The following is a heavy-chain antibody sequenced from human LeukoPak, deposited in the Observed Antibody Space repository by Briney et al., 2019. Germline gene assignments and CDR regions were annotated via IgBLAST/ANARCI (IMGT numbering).Heavy chain of an antibody. J-gene: IGHJ4*02. CDR2: IYSGGTT. CDR3: ARVAEAAAFDS. D-gene: IGHD6-13*01. V-gene: IGHV3-53*01. Sequence: GGSLRLSCGASGFTVSDTYMNWVRQAPGKGLEWVSVIYSGGTTYYANSVKGRFTISRDNAKNSLYLQMNSLKPEDTAVYYCARVAEAAAFDSWGQGTLVTVSS. CDR1: GFTVSDTY.